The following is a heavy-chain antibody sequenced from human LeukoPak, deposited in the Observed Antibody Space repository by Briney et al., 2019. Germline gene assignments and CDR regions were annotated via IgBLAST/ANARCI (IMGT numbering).Heavy chain of an antibody. CDR2: MNPNSGNT. CDR1: GYTFTSYD. V-gene: IGHV1-8*03. CDR3: ARDDCDFCCGHEKFDY. Sequence: ASVKVSCKASGYTFTSYDINWVRQATGQGLEWMGWMNPNSGNTGYAQKFQGRVTITRNTSISTSYMVLNSLRSEDTAVYYCARDDCDFCCGHEKFDYWGQGTLVTVSS. J-gene: IGHJ4*02. D-gene: IGHD3-3*01.